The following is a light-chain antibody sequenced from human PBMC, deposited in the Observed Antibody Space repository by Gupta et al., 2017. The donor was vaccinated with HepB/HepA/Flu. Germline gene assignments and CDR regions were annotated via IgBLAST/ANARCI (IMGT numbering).Light chain of an antibody. CDR2: RNY. J-gene: IGLJ2*01. V-gene: IGLV1-47*01. Sequence: QSVLTQSPSASGTPGQRVTISCSGSSSTVGRSFVYWYHQFPGAAPKLLIYRNYPRPSGVPDRFSASKSGSAASLAISGLRSEDDAHYYCAAWDKSHRHVAFGGGTKLTVL. CDR1: SSTVGRSF. CDR3: AAWDKSHRHVA.